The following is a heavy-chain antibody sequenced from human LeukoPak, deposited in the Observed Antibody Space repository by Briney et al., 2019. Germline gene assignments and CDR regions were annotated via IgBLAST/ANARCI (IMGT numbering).Heavy chain of an antibody. CDR1: GGSISSGDYY. J-gene: IGHJ5*02. D-gene: IGHD3-10*01. V-gene: IGHV4-30-4*01. Sequence: SETLSLTCTVSGGSISSGDYYWSWIRQPPGKGLEWIGYIYYSGSTYYNPSLKSRVTISVDTSKNQFSLKLSSVTAADTAVYYCARSGLWFGESDPNWFDPWDQGTLVTVSS. CDR3: ARSGLWFGESDPNWFDP. CDR2: IYYSGST.